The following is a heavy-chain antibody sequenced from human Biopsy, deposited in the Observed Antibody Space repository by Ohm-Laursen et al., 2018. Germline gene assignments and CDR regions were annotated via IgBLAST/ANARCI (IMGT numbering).Heavy chain of an antibody. CDR3: ARGLIWFGGNYYYYGMDV. D-gene: IGHD3-10*01. J-gene: IGHJ6*02. CDR2: MNPNSGNT. V-gene: IGHV1-8*01. Sequence: VSSVKVSCKASGYTFTSYDINWVRQATGQGLEWMGWMNPNSGNTDYAQKFQGRVTMTRNTSISTAYMELNSLRSEDKAVYYCARGLIWFGGNYYYYGMDVWGQGTTVTVSS. CDR1: GYTFTSYD.